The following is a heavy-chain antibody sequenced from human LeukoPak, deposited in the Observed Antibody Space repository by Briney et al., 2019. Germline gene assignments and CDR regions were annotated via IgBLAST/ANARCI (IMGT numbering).Heavy chain of an antibody. J-gene: IGHJ6*03. CDR3: AKGDNNWNYRSGTYYYYMDV. V-gene: IGHV1-18*01. Sequence: GASVKVSCKASGYTFTSYGISWVRRAPGQGLEWMGWISAYNGNTNYAQRLQGRVTMTTDTSTSTAYMELRSLRSDDTAVYYCAKGDNNWNYRSGTYYYYMDVWGKGTTVTVSS. CDR1: GYTFTSYG. CDR2: ISAYNGNT. D-gene: IGHD1-7*01.